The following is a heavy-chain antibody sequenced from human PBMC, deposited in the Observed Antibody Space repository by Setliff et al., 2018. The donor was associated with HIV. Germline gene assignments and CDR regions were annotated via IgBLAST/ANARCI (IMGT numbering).Heavy chain of an antibody. CDR1: GDTFTNYY. D-gene: IGHD1-7*01. CDR2: INPSGTYT. Sequence: ASVKVSCKTSGDTFTNYYMHWVRQAPGQGPEWLGTINPSGTYTSYAQKFQGRVTMTRDTSTTTVYMELSGLRSEDTAVYFCARSLGGLAVHSKNYFDPWGQGTLVTVSS. V-gene: IGHV1-46*01. CDR3: ARSLGGLAVHSKNYFDP. J-gene: IGHJ5*02.